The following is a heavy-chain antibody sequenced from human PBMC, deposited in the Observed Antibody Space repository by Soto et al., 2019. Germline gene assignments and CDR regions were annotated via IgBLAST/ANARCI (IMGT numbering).Heavy chain of an antibody. CDR2: IGDSGGMP. CDR1: GFTFSNNA. CDR3: AKVISTGIHRVYLDY. Sequence: EVQLLESGGGLVQPGWSLRLSCAASGFTFSNNAMSWVRQAPGQGLEWVSLIGDSGGMPYYPESVKGRFTISRDTSRNTLYLQMNSLRVEDTAVYYCAKVISTGIHRVYLDYWGQGTLVAVSS. V-gene: IGHV3-23*01. D-gene: IGHD3-10*01. J-gene: IGHJ4*02.